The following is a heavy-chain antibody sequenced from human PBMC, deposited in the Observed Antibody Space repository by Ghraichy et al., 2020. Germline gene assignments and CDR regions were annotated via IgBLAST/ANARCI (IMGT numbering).Heavy chain of an antibody. CDR1: GGSISSSSYY. CDR3: ARRSAVAGTTTGFDY. CDR2: IYYSGST. V-gene: IGHV4-39*01. J-gene: IGHJ4*02. D-gene: IGHD1-14*01. Sequence: SETLSLTCTVSGGSISSSSYYWGWIRQPPGKGLEWIGSIYYSGSTYYNPSLKSRVTISVDTSKNQFSLKLSSVTAADTAVYYCARRSAVAGTTTGFDYWGQGTLVTVSS.